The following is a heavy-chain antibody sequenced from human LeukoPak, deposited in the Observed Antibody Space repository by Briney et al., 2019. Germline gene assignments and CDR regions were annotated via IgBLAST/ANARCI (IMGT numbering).Heavy chain of an antibody. D-gene: IGHD2-15*01. CDR1: GYTLTELS. CDR3: ATGVVAATPDAFDI. V-gene: IGHV1-24*01. Sequence: GASVKVSCKVSGYTLTELSMHWVRQAPGKGLEWMGGFDPEDGETIYAQKFQGRVTMTEDTSTDTAYMELSSLRSEDTAVYYCATGVVAATPDAFDIWGQGTMVTVSS. J-gene: IGHJ3*02. CDR2: FDPEDGET.